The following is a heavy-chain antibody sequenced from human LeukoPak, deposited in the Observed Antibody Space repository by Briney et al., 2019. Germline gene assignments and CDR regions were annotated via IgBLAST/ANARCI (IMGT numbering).Heavy chain of an antibody. CDR1: GFTFSSYS. V-gene: IGHV4-34*01. Sequence: GSLRLSCAASGFTFSSYSMNWIRQPPGKGLEWIGEINHSGSTNYNPSLKSRVTISVDTSKNQFSLKLSSVTAADTAVYYCARVMVRGVIIEVHWYFDLWGRGTLVTVSS. D-gene: IGHD3-10*01. J-gene: IGHJ2*01. CDR3: ARVMVRGVIIEVHWYFDL. CDR2: INHSGST.